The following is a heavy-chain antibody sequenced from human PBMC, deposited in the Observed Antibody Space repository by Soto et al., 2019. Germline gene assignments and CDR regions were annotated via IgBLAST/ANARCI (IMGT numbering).Heavy chain of an antibody. Sequence: GSLRLSCAASGFTFSSYCMHWVRQAPGKGLEWVAVIWNDGSNKYYADSVKGRFTISKDNSKNSLYLQMNSLRAEDTAVYYCARAPWGGDSYGMDVWGQGTTVTVSS. J-gene: IGHJ6*02. CDR1: GFTFSSYC. CDR2: IWNDGSNK. D-gene: IGHD2-21*02. CDR3: ARAPWGGDSYGMDV. V-gene: IGHV3-33*01.